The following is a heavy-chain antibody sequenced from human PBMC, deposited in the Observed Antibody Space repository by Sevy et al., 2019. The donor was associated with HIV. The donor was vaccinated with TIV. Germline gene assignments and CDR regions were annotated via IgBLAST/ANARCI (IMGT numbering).Heavy chain of an antibody. Sequence: GGYLRLSCAASGFTFKYHGMHWVRQAPGKGLEWLSLISIDGSNKYYADSVKGRFTISRDNAKNTVSVQMNSLRPEDTATYYCAKYGGHIDIDYWGHGILVTVSS. CDR1: GFTFKYHG. D-gene: IGHD4-17*01. V-gene: IGHV3-30*18. J-gene: IGHJ4*01. CDR2: ISIDGSNK. CDR3: AKYGGHIDIDY.